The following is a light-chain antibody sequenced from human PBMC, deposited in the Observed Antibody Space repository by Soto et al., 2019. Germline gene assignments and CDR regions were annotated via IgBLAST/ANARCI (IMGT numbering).Light chain of an antibody. CDR3: VAWDDSLNGPV. CDR1: SSNIGSNT. V-gene: IGLV1-44*01. J-gene: IGLJ2*01. Sequence: QSVLTQPPSASGTPGQRVTISCSGSSSNIGSNTVNWYQQLPGTAPKLLIYSNNQRPSGVPDRFSGSKSGTSASLAISGLQSEDVADYYCVAWDDSLNGPVFGGGTKLTVL. CDR2: SNN.